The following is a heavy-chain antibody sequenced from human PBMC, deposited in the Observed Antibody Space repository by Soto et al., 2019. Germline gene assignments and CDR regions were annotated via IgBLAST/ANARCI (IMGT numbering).Heavy chain of an antibody. J-gene: IGHJ4*02. Sequence: PSETLSLTCTVSGGSISGYYWTWIRQPPGKGLEWVGSLFYGGTTDYNPSLKSRLTMSLDTSKNHFSLKLRSVTAADTAVYYCARHRVPAPVYWGQGPLVTVSS. CDR2: LFYGGTT. D-gene: IGHD1-1*01. V-gene: IGHV4-39*01. CDR3: ARHRVPAPVY. CDR1: GGSISGYY.